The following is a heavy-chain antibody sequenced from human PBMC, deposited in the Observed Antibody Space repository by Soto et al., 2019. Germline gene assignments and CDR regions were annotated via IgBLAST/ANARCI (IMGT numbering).Heavy chain of an antibody. D-gene: IGHD2-2*01. CDR2: ISSSSSYI. V-gene: IGHV3-21*01. J-gene: IGHJ5*02. Sequence: PGGSLRLSCAASGFTFSSYSMNWVRQAPGKGLEWVSSISSSSSYIYYADSVKGRFTISRDNAKNSLYLQMNSLRAEDTAVYYCARDSNIVVVPAPLGFDPWGQGTLVTVSS. CDR1: GFTFSSYS. CDR3: ARDSNIVVVPAPLGFDP.